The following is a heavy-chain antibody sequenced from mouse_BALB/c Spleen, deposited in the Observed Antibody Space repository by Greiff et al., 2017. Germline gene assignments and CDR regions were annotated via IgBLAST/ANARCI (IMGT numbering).Heavy chain of an antibody. V-gene: IGHV1S34*01. Sequence: LVKTGASVKISCKASGYSFTGYYMHWVKQSHGKSLEWIGYISCYNGATSYNQKFKGKATFTVDTSSSTAYMQFNSLTSEDSAVYDCARERWLRRDYYAMDYWGQGTSVTVSS. CDR1: GYSFTGYY. CDR2: ISCYNGAT. J-gene: IGHJ4*01. CDR3: ARERWLRRDYYAMDY. D-gene: IGHD2-2*01.